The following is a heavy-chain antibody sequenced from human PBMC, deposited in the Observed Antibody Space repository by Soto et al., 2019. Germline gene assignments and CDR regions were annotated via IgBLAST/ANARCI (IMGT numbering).Heavy chain of an antibody. J-gene: IGHJ6*03. D-gene: IGHD1-1*01. Sequence: GGSLRLSCAASGFTFSSYGMHWVRQAPGKGLEWVAVIWYDGSNKYYADSVKGRFTISRDNSKNTLYLQMNSLRAEDTAVYYCARDGSPPAEPYYYMDVWGKGTTVTVSS. CDR2: IWYDGSNK. CDR3: ARDGSPPAEPYYYMDV. V-gene: IGHV3-33*01. CDR1: GFTFSSYG.